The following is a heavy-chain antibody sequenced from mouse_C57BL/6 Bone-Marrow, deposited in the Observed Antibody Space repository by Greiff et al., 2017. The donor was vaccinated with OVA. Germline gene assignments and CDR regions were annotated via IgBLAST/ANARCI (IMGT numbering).Heavy chain of an antibody. J-gene: IGHJ1*03. CDR1: GFSLTSYG. CDR3: ARGEGQIYYYGSSYWYFDV. Sequence: VKLMESGPGLVQPSQSLSITCTVSGFSLTSYGVHWVRQSPGKGLEWLGVIWSGGSTDYNAAFISRLSISKDNSKSQVFFKMNSLQADDTAIYYCARGEGQIYYYGSSYWYFDVWGTGTTVTVSS. D-gene: IGHD1-1*01. CDR2: IWSGGST. V-gene: IGHV2-2*01.